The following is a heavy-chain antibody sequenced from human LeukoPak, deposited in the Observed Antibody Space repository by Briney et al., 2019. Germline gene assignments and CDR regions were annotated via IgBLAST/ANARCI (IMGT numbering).Heavy chain of an antibody. D-gene: IGHD6-13*01. CDR2: MSYDGSNK. CDR1: GFTFNTYS. V-gene: IGHV3-30*03. CDR3: ARDRGSSWVYYYYMDV. J-gene: IGHJ6*03. Sequence: PGGSLRLSCAASGFTFNTYSMNWVRQAPGKGLEWVAVMSYDGSNKNYADSVKGRFTISRDNSKNTLYLLMNSLRVEDTAVYYCARDRGSSWVYYYYMDVWGKGTPVTVSS.